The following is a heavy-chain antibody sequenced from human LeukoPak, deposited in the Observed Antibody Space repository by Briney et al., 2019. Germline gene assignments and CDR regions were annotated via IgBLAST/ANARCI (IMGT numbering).Heavy chain of an antibody. CDR1: GGSISSYY. D-gene: IGHD5-18*01. J-gene: IGHJ4*02. Sequence: SETLSLTCIVSGGSISSYYWSWIRQPPGKGLEWMGYIYYSGSTNYNPSLKSRVTISVDTSKNQFSLKLSSVTAADTAVYYCARGNPYSYGLPDYWGQGTLVTVSS. CDR2: IYYSGST. CDR3: ARGNPYSYGLPDY. V-gene: IGHV4-59*01.